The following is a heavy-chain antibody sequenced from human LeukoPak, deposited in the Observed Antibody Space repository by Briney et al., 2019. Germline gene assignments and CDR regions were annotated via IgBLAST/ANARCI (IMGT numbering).Heavy chain of an antibody. Sequence: PSQTLSPTCTVSGGSLSSGVYCWSWIRQRPGGGLQWIGYICSSGSAYYNPSLKSRVTMSIDTSNNQFSLKLNSVTAADTAVYYCARDGGGSLYGMDVWGQGTTVTVSS. CDR2: ICSSGSA. CDR1: GGSLSSGVYC. CDR3: ARDGGGSLYGMDV. V-gene: IGHV4-31*03. J-gene: IGHJ6*02. D-gene: IGHD2-15*01.